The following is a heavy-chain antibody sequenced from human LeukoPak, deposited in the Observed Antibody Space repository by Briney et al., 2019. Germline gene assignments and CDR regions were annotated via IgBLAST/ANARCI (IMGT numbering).Heavy chain of an antibody. V-gene: IGHV3-30-3*01. CDR3: ASQYSSGWTDWFDP. CDR1: GFTFSSYA. D-gene: IGHD6-19*01. J-gene: IGHJ5*02. Sequence: PGGSLRLPCAASGFTFSSYAMHWVRQAPGKGLEWVAVISYDGSNKYYADSVKGRFTISRDNAKNSLYLQMNSLRAEDTAVYYCASQYSSGWTDWFDPWGQGTLVTVSS. CDR2: ISYDGSNK.